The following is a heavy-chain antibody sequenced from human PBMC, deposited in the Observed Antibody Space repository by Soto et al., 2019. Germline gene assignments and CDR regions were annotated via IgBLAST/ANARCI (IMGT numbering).Heavy chain of an antibody. CDR1: GGSISSSSYY. CDR3: ASGGVVQRRYWYYYDSSGPWGFDY. D-gene: IGHD3-22*01. V-gene: IGHV4-39*01. CDR2: IYYSGST. J-gene: IGHJ4*02. Sequence: QLQLQESGPGLVKPSETLSLTCTVSGGSISSSSYYWGWIRQPPGKGLEWIGSIYYSGSTYYNPSLKSRVTISVDTSKNQFSLKLSSVTAADTAVYHCASGGVVQRRYWYYYDSSGPWGFDYWGQGTLVTVSS.